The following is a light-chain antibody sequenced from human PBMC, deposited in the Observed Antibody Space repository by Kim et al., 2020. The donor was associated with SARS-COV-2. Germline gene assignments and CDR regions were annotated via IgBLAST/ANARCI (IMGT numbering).Light chain of an antibody. CDR1: MRISSNY. J-gene: IGKJ2*03. CDR3: DQYIRSPYS. CDR2: GTS. Sequence: LTPEARATLACRVEMRISSNYVAWQQHKPCQAPRLLIHGTSNRATGIPERFSGSGSGTDFTLTISRVDPGDFAVSYCDQYIRSPYSFGQWTKLEI. V-gene: IGKV3-20*01.